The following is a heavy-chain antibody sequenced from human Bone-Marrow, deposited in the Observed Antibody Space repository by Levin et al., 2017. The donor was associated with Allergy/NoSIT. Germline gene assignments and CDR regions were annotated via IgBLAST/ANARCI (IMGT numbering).Heavy chain of an antibody. D-gene: IGHD4-17*01. J-gene: IGHJ4*02. CDR1: GFNFTNYG. CDR2: IWYDGSNK. V-gene: IGHV3-33*01. CDR3: ARDSAPWVTTPEY. Sequence: HTGGSLRLSCAASGFNFTNYGMHWVRQAPGKGLEWVAVIWYDGSNKYYADSVKGRFTMSRDNSKNTLYLQMNSLRAEDTGVYHCARDSAPWVTTPEYWGQGTLVTVSS.